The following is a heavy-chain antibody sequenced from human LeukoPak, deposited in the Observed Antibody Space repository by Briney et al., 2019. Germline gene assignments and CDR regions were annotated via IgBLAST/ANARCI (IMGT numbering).Heavy chain of an antibody. Sequence: GGSLRLSCGASGFTFSSHGMNWVRQAPGKGLEWVSGISPSGGITYYTDSVKGRFTISRDNSKDTVSLQMNSLRGEDTAVYYCARDRNTDFWSGYYTNYFDYWGQGTLVTVSS. CDR1: GFTFSSHG. V-gene: IGHV3-23*01. CDR2: ISPSGGIT. CDR3: ARDRNTDFWSGYYTNYFDY. D-gene: IGHD3-3*01. J-gene: IGHJ4*02.